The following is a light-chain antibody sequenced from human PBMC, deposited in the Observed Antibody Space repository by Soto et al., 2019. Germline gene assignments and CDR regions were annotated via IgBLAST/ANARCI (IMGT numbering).Light chain of an antibody. CDR1: HTVGSY. V-gene: IGKV3-11*01. CDR3: QQRSNWPLT. CDR2: NAS. Sequence: GWTQSPDTMSLSPGVRATISCMASHTVGSYLAWYQQKPGQAPRLLIYNASNRATGIPARFGGSGSGTDFTLTISSLETEDFAVYYCQQRSNWPLTFGG. J-gene: IGKJ4*01.